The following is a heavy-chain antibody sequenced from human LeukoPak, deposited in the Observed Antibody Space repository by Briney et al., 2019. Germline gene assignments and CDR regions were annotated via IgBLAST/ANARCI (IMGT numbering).Heavy chain of an antibody. D-gene: IGHD2-2*01. V-gene: IGHV1-18*01. CDR2: VSAPNGDT. CDR1: GYTFTSCY. J-gene: IGHJ4*02. Sequence: ASVSVSCEASGYTFTSCYINCGLRAPRGRGEWRGGVSAPNGDTNYAQKFRGRVSMTTDTSTSTAYMELRSLRSDDTAVYYCARGLLENSKVGVDFWGQGTLVTVSS. CDR3: ARGLLENSKVGVDF.